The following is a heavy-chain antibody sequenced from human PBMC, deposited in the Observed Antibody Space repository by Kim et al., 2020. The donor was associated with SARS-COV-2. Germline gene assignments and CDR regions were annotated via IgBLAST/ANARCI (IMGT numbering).Heavy chain of an antibody. Sequence: SETLSLTCTVSGGSISSYYWSWIRQPPGKGLEWIGYIYYSGSTNYNPSLKSRVTISVDTSKNQFSLKLSSVTAADTAVYYCARVGGGSYYGDYYFDYWGQGTLVTVSS. V-gene: IGHV4-59*13. D-gene: IGHD1-26*01. CDR2: IYYSGST. CDR3: ARVGGGSYYGDYYFDY. J-gene: IGHJ4*02. CDR1: GGSISSYY.